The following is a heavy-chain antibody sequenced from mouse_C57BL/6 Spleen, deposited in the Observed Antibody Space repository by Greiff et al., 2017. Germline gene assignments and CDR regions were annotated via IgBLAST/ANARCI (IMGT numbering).Heavy chain of an antibody. CDR2: IRNKANGYTT. J-gene: IGHJ3*01. V-gene: IGHV7-3*01. CDR1: GFTFTDYY. CDR3: ARSRGAY. Sequence: EVQLQQSGGGLVQPGGSLSLSCAASGFTFTDYYMSWVRQPPGKALEWLGFIRNKANGYTTEYSASVKGRFTISRDNSQSILYLQMNALRAEDSATYYCARSRGAYWGQGTLVTVSA.